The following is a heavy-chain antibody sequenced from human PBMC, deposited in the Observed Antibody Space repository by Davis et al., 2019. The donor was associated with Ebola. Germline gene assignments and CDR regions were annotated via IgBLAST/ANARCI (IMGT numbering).Heavy chain of an antibody. CDR2: IRSKSNNYAT. Sequence: GESLKISCAASGFTFSDSAMHWVRQASGKGLEWVGRIRSKSNNYATAYAASIKGRFTISRDDSKNTAYLQMNRLKTEDTAVYYCTTTTVTDDYWGQGTLVTVSS. CDR1: GFTFSDSA. V-gene: IGHV3-73*01. J-gene: IGHJ4*02. CDR3: TTTTVTDDY. D-gene: IGHD4-17*01.